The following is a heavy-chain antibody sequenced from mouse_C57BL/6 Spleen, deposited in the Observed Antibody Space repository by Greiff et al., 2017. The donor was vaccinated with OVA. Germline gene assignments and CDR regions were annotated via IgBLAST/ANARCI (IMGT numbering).Heavy chain of an antibody. CDR1: GYSFTGYY. CDR3: ARYDGYYYFDY. J-gene: IGHJ2*01. CDR2: INPSTGGT. D-gene: IGHD2-3*01. Sequence: EVKLMESGPELVKPGASVKISCKASGYSFTGYYMNWVKQSPEKSLEWIGEINPSTGGTTYNQKFKAKATLTVDKSSSTAYMQLKSLTSEDSAVYYCARYDGYYYFDYWGQGTTLTVSS. V-gene: IGHV1-42*01.